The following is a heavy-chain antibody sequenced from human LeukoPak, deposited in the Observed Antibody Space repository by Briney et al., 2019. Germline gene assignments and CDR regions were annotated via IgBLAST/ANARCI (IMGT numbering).Heavy chain of an antibody. D-gene: IGHD6-13*01. Sequence: GGSLRLSCAASGFTFSSYAMHWVRQAPGKGLEWVAIISFDGSNKDYADYIKGRFTVSRDNSKNTLYLQMNSLRIEDTAVYFCAKERISPAGTYDYWGQGTLVTVSS. CDR3: AKERISPAGTYDY. CDR1: GFTFSSYA. J-gene: IGHJ4*02. V-gene: IGHV3-30*04. CDR2: ISFDGSNK.